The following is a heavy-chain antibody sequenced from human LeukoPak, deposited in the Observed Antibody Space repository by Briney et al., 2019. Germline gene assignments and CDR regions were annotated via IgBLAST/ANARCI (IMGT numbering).Heavy chain of an antibody. D-gene: IGHD1-26*01. Sequence: GGSLRLSCAASGFTFDDYTMDWVRQAPGKGVEWVSLISWDGGSTYYAGSVKGRFTISRDNSKNRLYLQMNSLRAEDTAVYYCAKDQSGRDGYYLQKSNYFDYWGQGTLVTVSS. CDR2: ISWDGGST. CDR3: AKDQSGRDGYYLQKSNYFDY. V-gene: IGHV3-23*01. J-gene: IGHJ4*02. CDR1: GFTFDDYT.